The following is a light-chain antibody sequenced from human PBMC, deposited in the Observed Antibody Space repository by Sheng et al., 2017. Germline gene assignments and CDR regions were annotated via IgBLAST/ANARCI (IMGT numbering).Light chain of an antibody. Sequence: SYELTQPPSVSVAPGKTARITCGGNNIGSKSVHWYQQKPGQAPVLVIYYDSDRPSGIPERFSGSNSGNTATLTISRVEAGDEADYYCAAWDDSLNGVVFGGGTKLTVL. CDR2: YDS. V-gene: IGLV3-21*04. CDR3: AAWDDSLNGVV. J-gene: IGLJ2*01. CDR1: NIGSKS.